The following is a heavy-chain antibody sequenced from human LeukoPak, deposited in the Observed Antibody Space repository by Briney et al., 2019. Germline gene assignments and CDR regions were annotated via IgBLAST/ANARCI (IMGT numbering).Heavy chain of an antibody. Sequence: ASVEVSCKASGYTFTSYGISWVRQAPGQGLEWMGWISAYNGNTNYAQKLQGRVTMTTDTSTSTAYMELRSLRSDDTAVYYCARVYGSGSYYVWSYYYYYMDVWGKGTTVTISS. V-gene: IGHV1-18*01. D-gene: IGHD3-10*01. CDR2: ISAYNGNT. CDR3: ARVYGSGSYYVWSYYYYYMDV. CDR1: GYTFTSYG. J-gene: IGHJ6*03.